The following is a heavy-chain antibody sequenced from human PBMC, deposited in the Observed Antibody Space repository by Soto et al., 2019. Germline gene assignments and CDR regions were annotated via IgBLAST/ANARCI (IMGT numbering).Heavy chain of an antibody. D-gene: IGHD1-1*01. CDR1: GFTFSRHA. CDR2: IWYDGSDK. V-gene: IGHV3-33*01. Sequence: QVKLVESGGGVVQPGRSLRLSCAASGFTFSRHAMHWVRQAPGKGLEWVAVIWYDGSDKYYADSVKGRFSISRDNSKHTLYLQMDSRRAEDTAMYYCARSVTTGITYYYYYMDVWGKGTTLTVSS. CDR3: ARSVTTGITYYYYYMDV. J-gene: IGHJ6*03.